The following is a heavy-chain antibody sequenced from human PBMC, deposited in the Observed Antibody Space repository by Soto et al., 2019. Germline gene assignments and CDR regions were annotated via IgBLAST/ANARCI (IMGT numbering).Heavy chain of an antibody. CDR2: ISSSSSYK. J-gene: IGHJ5*02. CDR1: GFSFHVYS. V-gene: IGHV3-21*04. Sequence: EVQLVGSGGGLVKPGGSLRLSCAASGFSFHVYSMTWVRQAPGKGLEWVASISSSSSYKDYADSVKGRFTVSRDNSKNTVYLQMNRLRGDDTAVYFCATGLTLPVRPSFDTWGQGTLLTVSS. CDR3: ATGLTLPVRPSFDT. D-gene: IGHD2-21*02.